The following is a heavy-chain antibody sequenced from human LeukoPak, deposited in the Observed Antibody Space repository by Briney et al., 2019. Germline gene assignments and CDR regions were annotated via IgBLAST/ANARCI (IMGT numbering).Heavy chain of an antibody. J-gene: IGHJ4*02. CDR1: GDSVSSSITT. CDR3: VRNGATTYYFDY. CDR2: TYYRSKWYN. V-gene: IGHV6-1*01. Sequence: SQTLSLTCALSGDSVSSSITTWNWIRQSPSRGLEWLGRTYYRSKWYNDYAVSVKSRITIHADTSKNQFSLQLNSVTPEDTAVYYCVRNGATTYYFDYWGQGTLVTVSS. D-gene: IGHD1-14*01.